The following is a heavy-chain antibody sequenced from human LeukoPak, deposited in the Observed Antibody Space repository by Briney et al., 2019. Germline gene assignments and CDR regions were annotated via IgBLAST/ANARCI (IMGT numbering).Heavy chain of an antibody. CDR2: IYTSGYT. CDR1: GGSFSGYY. V-gene: IGHV4-59*10. CDR3: ARDTYYYDISGYPFDY. D-gene: IGHD3-22*01. J-gene: IGHJ4*02. Sequence: PSETLSLTCAVYGGSFSGYYWGWIRQPPGKGLEWIGRIYTSGYTNYNPSLKSRVSMSVDTSKNQFSLNLSSVTAADTAVYYCARDTYYYDISGYPFDYRGQGTLVTVSS.